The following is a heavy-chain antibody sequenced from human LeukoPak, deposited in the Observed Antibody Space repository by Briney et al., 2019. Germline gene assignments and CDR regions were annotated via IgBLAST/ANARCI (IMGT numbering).Heavy chain of an antibody. CDR3: AKDGGGNLASGSAFDI. D-gene: IGHD1-26*01. J-gene: IGHJ3*02. Sequence: QAGGSLRLSCAASGFTFSSYGMHWVRQAPGKGLEWVTIISYDGTNKYYEDSVKGRFTISRDNSKNTMYLQMNSLRAEDTAVYYCAKDGGGNLASGSAFDIWGQGTMVTVSS. V-gene: IGHV3-30*18. CDR1: GFTFSSYG. CDR2: ISYDGTNK.